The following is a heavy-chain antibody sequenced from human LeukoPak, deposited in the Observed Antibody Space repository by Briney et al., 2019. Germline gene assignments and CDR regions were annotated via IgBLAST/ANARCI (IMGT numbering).Heavy chain of an antibody. V-gene: IGHV4-38-2*02. Sequence: SETLSLTCTVSGYSISSGYYWGWIRQPPGKGLEWIGSIYHSGSTYYNPSLKSRVTISVDTSKNQFSLKFTSVTAADTAVYFCARQLYVSGSYYAPMDVWGKGTTVTISS. CDR2: IYHSGST. CDR3: ARQLYVSGSYYAPMDV. J-gene: IGHJ6*03. D-gene: IGHD3-10*01. CDR1: GYSISSGYY.